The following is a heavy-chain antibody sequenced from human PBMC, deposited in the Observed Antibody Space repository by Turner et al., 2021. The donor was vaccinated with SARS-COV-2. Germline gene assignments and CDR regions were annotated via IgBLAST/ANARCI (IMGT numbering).Heavy chain of an antibody. V-gene: IGHV4-34*01. Sequence: QVQLQQWGAGLLKPSETLSLTCAVYGGSFSGYYWSWIRQPPGKGLEWIGEINHSGSTNYNPSLKSRVTISVDTSKNQFSLKLSSVTAADTAVYYCERGPYAVTGPFDYWGQGTLVTVSS. CDR1: GGSFSGYY. D-gene: IGHD2-21*02. CDR2: INHSGST. J-gene: IGHJ4*02. CDR3: ERGPYAVTGPFDY.